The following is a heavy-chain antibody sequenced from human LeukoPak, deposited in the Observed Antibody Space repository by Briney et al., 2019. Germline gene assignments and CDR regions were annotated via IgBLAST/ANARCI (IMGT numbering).Heavy chain of an antibody. Sequence: GGSLRLSCAASGFTFSSYWMHWVRQAPGKGLVWVSRINSDGSSTSYADSVKGRFTISRDNAKNSLYLQMNSLRAEDTAVYYCARDLYYYDSGSFAAFDIWGQGTMVTVSS. V-gene: IGHV3-74*01. CDR1: GFTFSSYW. J-gene: IGHJ3*02. CDR3: ARDLYYYDSGSFAAFDI. CDR2: INSDGSST. D-gene: IGHD3-10*01.